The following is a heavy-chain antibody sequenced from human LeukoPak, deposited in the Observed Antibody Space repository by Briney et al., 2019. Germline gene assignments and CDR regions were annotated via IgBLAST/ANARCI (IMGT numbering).Heavy chain of an antibody. CDR2: FCGSGERT. D-gene: IGHD1-26*01. V-gene: IGHV3-23*01. J-gene: IGHJ4*02. CDR1: GFTLSIYG. Sequence: GGTLRLSCAAPGFTLSIYGMSWVRQAPGKGLEWVSAFCGSGERTYYADSVKGRFAISRDNSKNTLYLQMNSLRAKDTAVYSCAKDRVGALLYFDSWGQGTLVTVSS. CDR3: AKDRVGALLYFDS.